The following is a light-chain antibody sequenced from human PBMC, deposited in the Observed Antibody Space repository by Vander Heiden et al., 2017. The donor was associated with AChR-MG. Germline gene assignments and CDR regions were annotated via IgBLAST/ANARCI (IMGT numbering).Light chain of an antibody. CDR1: RSNIGGNT. J-gene: IGLJ3*02. CDR2: SNN. Sequence: QSVPAQPASASGNPGPRVTISCSGSRSNIGGNTVNWYQHFPGTAPKLLIYSNNQRPSGVPDRFSGSKSGTSASLAISGLQSEDEADYYCATWDDSLSGWVFGGGTKLTVL. V-gene: IGLV1-44*01. CDR3: ATWDDSLSGWV.